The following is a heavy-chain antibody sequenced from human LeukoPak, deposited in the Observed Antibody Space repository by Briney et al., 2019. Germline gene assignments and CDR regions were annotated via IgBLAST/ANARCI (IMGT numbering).Heavy chain of an antibody. CDR3: AKNRIGNPFPEIDY. V-gene: IGHV3-15*01. CDR1: GFSFYHAW. Sequence: GGSLTLSCAASGFSFYHAWMNWVRQAPGKGLEWVGRTKGQPDGGTTDYAAPVRGRFTISRDDSRNTLYLQMTSLRAEDTAVYHCAKNRIGNPFPEIDYWGQGTQVTVSS. J-gene: IGHJ4*02. CDR2: TKGQPDGGTT.